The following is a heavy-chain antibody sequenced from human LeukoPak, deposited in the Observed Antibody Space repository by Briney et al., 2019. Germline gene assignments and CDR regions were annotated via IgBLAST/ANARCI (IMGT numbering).Heavy chain of an antibody. V-gene: IGHV3-7*01. D-gene: IGHD2-2*01. CDR1: GFTFSSYS. J-gene: IGHJ4*02. CDR2: IKQDGSEK. Sequence: GGSLRLSCAASGFTFSSYSMNWVRQAPGKGLEWVANIKQDGSEKYYVDSAKGRFTISRDNAKNSLYLQMNSLRAEDTAVYYCARDLPLLGPAAMFWGQGTLVTVSS. CDR3: ARDLPLLGPAAMF.